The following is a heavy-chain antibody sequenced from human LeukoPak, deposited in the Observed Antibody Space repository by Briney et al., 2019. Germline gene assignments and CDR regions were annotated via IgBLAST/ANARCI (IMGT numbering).Heavy chain of an antibody. J-gene: IGHJ3*02. V-gene: IGHV4-34*01. CDR2: INHSGST. CDR3: ARLQPGSDAFDI. CDR1: GGSFSGYY. Sequence: SETLSLTCAVYGGSFSGYYWSWIRQPPGKGLEWIGEINHSGSTNYNPSLKSRVTISVDTSKNQFSLKLSSVTAADTAVYYCARLQPGSDAFDIWGQGTMVTVSS.